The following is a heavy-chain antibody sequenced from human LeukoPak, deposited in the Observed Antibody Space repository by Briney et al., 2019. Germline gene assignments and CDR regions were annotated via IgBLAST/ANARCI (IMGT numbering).Heavy chain of an antibody. CDR3: ARVSLREAGGNWFDP. CDR2: TFHRSKWYN. D-gene: IGHD1-14*01. Sequence: SQTLSLTCAISGDSVSSNSAAWNWIRQSPSRGLEWLGRTFHRSKWYNEYAISVKSRITINADTSINHFSLHLRSVTPDDTPVYFCARVSLREAGGNWFDPWVQGALVTDSS. J-gene: IGHJ5*02. CDR1: GDSVSSNSAA. V-gene: IGHV6-1*01.